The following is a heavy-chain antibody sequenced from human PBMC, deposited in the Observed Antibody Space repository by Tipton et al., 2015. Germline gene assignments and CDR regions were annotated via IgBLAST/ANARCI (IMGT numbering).Heavy chain of an antibody. J-gene: IGHJ4*02. D-gene: IGHD3-16*01. CDR1: GYSFINYG. V-gene: IGHV1-18*01. CDR2: ISAYNGNT. CDR3: ARGPYYDDVWVGYFDS. Sequence: QSGAEVKKPGASVKVSCKASGYSFINYGITWVRQAPGQGLEWMGWISAYNGNTNYAQKLQGRVTMTTDTSTNTAYMELRSLRFEDTAVYYCARGPYYDDVWVGYFDSWGQGTLVTVSP.